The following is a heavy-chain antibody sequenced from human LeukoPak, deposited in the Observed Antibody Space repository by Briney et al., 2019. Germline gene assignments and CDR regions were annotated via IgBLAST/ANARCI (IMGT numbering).Heavy chain of an antibody. Sequence: SVKVSCKASGGTFISYAINWVRQAPGQGLEWMGRIIPILGVANYAQKFQGRVTITADKSTSTAYMELSRLRSGDTAVYYCARDRYCSGGTCPIYYYYGMDVWGQGTTVTVSS. D-gene: IGHD2-15*01. CDR2: IIPILGVA. CDR3: ARDRYCSGGTCPIYYYYGMDV. J-gene: IGHJ6*02. V-gene: IGHV1-69*04. CDR1: GGTFISYA.